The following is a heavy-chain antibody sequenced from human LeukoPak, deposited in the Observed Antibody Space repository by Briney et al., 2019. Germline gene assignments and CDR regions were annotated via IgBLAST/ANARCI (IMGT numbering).Heavy chain of an antibody. Sequence: SETLSLTCAVYGGSFSGYYWSWIRQPPGKGLEWIGEINHSGSTNYNPSLKSRVTISVDTSKNQFSLRLSSVTAADTAVYYCARLSSPLMVRGDNWFDPWGQGTLVTVSS. D-gene: IGHD3-10*01. CDR2: INHSGST. J-gene: IGHJ5*02. CDR1: GGSFSGYY. CDR3: ARLSSPLMVRGDNWFDP. V-gene: IGHV4-34*01.